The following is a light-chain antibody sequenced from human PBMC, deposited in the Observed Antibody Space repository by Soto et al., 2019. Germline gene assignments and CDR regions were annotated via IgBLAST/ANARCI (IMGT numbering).Light chain of an antibody. CDR1: ISNIGSNT. V-gene: IGLV1-44*01. CDR2: SNI. CDR3: SAWDNILNAWV. Sequence: QSVLTQPPSASGTPGQSVTISCSGGISNIGSNTVNWYQQLPGTAPRLLIYSNIYRPSGIPDRISGSDSGTSASLAISGLQSEDEADYYGSAWDNILNAWVFGGGTKLTVL. J-gene: IGLJ3*02.